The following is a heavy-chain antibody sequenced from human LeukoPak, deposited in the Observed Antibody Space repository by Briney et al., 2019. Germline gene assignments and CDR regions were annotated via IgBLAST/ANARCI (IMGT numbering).Heavy chain of an antibody. D-gene: IGHD3-3*01. V-gene: IGHV3-23*01. J-gene: IGHJ3*02. CDR3: AKDLEYYNSFACDI. CDR2: ISGNGDTR. CDR1: GFTFNNYG. Sequence: GGSLRLFCAASGFTFNNYGVNWVRQAPGKGLEWVSGISGNGDTRYYADSVKGRFTISRDNSKNTLFMQMNSLTAEDTAMYYCAKDLEYYNSFACDIWGQGTRVTISS.